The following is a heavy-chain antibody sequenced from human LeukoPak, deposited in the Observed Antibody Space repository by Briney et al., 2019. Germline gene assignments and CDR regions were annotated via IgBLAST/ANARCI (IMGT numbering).Heavy chain of an antibody. CDR1: GGSFSGYY. D-gene: IGHD2-15*01. V-gene: IGHV4-34*01. CDR3: ARKRRLGGKNCSGGSCRTYYYYGMDV. J-gene: IGHJ6*02. CDR2: INHSGST. Sequence: KPSETLSLTCAVYGGSFSGYYWSWIRQPPGKGLEWIGEINHSGSTNYNPSLKSRVTISVDTSKNQFSLKLSSVTAADTAVYYCARKRRLGGKNCSGGSCRTYYYYGMDVWGQGTTVTVSS.